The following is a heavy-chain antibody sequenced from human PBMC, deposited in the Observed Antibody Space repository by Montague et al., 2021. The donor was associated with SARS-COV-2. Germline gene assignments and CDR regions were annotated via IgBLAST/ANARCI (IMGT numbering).Heavy chain of an antibody. CDR1: SDSINSCY. CDR3: ATLTQSNGDF. V-gene: IGHV4-4*08. Sequence: SETLSLTCTVSSDSINSCYWGWIRQPPGKRLEWLGYVYSSGTTNYNPSLNSRIAISVDTSKNQFSMRLDSATAADTAIYYCATLTQSNGDFWGQGALVTVS. D-gene: IGHD4/OR15-4a*01. J-gene: IGHJ4*02. CDR2: VYSSGTT.